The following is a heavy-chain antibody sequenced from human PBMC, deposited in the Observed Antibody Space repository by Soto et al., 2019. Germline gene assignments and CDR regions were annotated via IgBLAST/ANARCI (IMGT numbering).Heavy chain of an antibody. J-gene: IGHJ5*02. CDR2: IYYSGST. CDR3: ARDRGRDYGDGGWFDP. D-gene: IGHD4-17*01. CDR1: GGSISSGGYY. V-gene: IGHV4-31*03. Sequence: PSETLSLTCTVSGGSISSGGYYWSWIRQRPGKGLEWIGYIYYSGSTYYNPSLKSRVTISVDTSKNQFSLKLSSVTAADTAVYYCARDRGRDYGDGGWFDPWGQGTLVTVSS.